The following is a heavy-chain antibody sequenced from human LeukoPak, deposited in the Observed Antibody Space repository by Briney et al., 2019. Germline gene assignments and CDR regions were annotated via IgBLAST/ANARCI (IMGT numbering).Heavy chain of an antibody. V-gene: IGHV4-4*07. CDR3: ARDFWIPGDPYYYYGMDV. Sequence: SETLCLTCTVSGGSISSYYWSWIRQPAGKGLEWIGRIYTSGSTNYNPSLKSRVTMSVDTSKNQFSLKLSSVTAADTAVYYCARDFWIPGDPYYYYGMDVWGQGTTVTVSS. J-gene: IGHJ6*02. D-gene: IGHD4-17*01. CDR1: GGSISSYY. CDR2: IYTSGST.